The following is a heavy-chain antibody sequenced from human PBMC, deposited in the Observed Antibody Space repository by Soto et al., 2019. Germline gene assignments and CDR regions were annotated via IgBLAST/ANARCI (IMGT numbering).Heavy chain of an antibody. J-gene: IGHJ4*02. CDR2: ISGSGDST. CDR1: GFTFSTYA. CDR3: AKGGEGSCSETSCLYFSDY. Sequence: EVQLLESGGGLVQPGGSLRLSCAASGFTFSTYAMSWVRQAPGKGLEWVSTISGSGDSTYYANSVKGRFTISRDNSRNILDLEMTSLRVEDTGVYYCAKGGEGSCSETSCLYFSDYWGQGTLVTVSS. V-gene: IGHV3-23*01. D-gene: IGHD2-15*01.